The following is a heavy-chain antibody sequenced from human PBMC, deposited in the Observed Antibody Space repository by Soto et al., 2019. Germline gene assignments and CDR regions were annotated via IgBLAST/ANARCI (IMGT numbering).Heavy chain of an antibody. CDR3: ATRAVPATDARENYFDY. D-gene: IGHD2-2*01. J-gene: IGHJ4*02. CDR1: GITFSNHV. CDR2: ISGSGDRT. Sequence: EVQLLESGGGLVQPGGSLRLSCTASGITFSNHVMSWVRQAPGKGLEWVSGISGSGDRTLYADSVQGRLTISRDNSKNTLYLQMNVLRAEDTAEYCFATRAVPATDARENYFDYWGQGTPVTVSS. V-gene: IGHV3-23*01.